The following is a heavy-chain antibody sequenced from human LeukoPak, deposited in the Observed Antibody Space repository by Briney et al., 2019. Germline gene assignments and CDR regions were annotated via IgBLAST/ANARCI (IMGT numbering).Heavy chain of an antibody. Sequence: PGVSLRLSCAASGFTFSSYAMSWVRQAPGKGLEWVSAISGSGGSTYYADSVKGRFTISRDNSKNTLYLQMNSLRAEDTAVYYCARVGYTSGWFRNWGQGTLLTVSS. D-gene: IGHD6-19*01. CDR2: ISGSGGST. J-gene: IGHJ4*02. CDR3: ARVGYTSGWFRN. V-gene: IGHV3-23*01. CDR1: GFTFSSYA.